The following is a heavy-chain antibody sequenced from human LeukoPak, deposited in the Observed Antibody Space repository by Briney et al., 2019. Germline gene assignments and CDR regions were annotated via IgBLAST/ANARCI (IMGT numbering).Heavy chain of an antibody. D-gene: IGHD6-6*01. V-gene: IGHV3-23*01. J-gene: IGHJ4*02. CDR2: ISGSGGSGSST. CDR1: GLTFISYA. CDR3: AKSRSSIAAALNY. Sequence: PGGSLRLSCAASGLTFISYAMTWVRQAPGKGLEWVSTISGSGGSGSSTYYADSVKGRVTISRDNSNNTLYLQMNSLRAEDTAVYYCAKSRSSIAAALNYWGQGTLVTVSS.